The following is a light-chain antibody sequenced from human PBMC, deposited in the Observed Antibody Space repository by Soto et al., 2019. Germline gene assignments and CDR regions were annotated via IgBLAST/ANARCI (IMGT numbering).Light chain of an antibody. CDR3: QQYNSYLT. CDR2: DAS. CDR1: QSFSSW. J-gene: IGKJ4*01. Sequence: DIQMTQSPSTLSASVGDRVTITCRASQSFSSWLAWYQQKPGKAPKLLIYDASSLESGVPSRFSGSGSGTEFTLTISSLQPDDFATYYCQQYNSYLTFGGGTKVEIK. V-gene: IGKV1-5*01.